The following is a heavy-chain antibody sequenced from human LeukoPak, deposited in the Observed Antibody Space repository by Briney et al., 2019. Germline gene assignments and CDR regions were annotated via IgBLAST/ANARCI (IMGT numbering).Heavy chain of an antibody. CDR1: GFTYSSFA. J-gene: IGHJ3*02. D-gene: IGHD6-19*01. CDR3: TTEGIAVAVDAFDI. V-gene: IGHV3-15*01. Sequence: GGSLRLSCAASGFTYSSFAMGWVRQAPGKGLEWVGRIKSKTDGGTTDYAAPVKGRFTISRDDSKNTLYLQMNSLKTEDTAVYYCTTEGIAVAVDAFDIWGQGTMVTVSS. CDR2: IKSKTDGGTT.